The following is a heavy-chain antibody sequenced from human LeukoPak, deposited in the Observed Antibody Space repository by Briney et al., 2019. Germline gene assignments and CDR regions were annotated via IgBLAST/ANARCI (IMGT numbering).Heavy chain of an antibody. D-gene: IGHD3-10*01. CDR2: MYHSGST. CDR1: GGSISSYY. V-gene: IGHV4-59*08. Sequence: SETLSLTCTVSGGSISSYYWSWIRQPPGKGLEWIGYMYHSGSTNYNPSLKSRVTISVDTSKNQFSLKLNSVTATDTAVYYCARGIPEGVTMVRGVVVAAFDYWGQGTLVSVSS. CDR3: ARGIPEGVTMVRGVVVAAFDY. J-gene: IGHJ4*02.